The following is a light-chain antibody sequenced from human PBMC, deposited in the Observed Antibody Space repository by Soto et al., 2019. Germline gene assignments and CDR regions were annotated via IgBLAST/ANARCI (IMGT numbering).Light chain of an antibody. CDR3: QQYDNLPLT. CDR2: DAS. J-gene: IGKJ4*01. V-gene: IGKV1-33*01. Sequence: DMQMTQSPSTRSASVGDRVTVTCQASQDISNYLNWYQQKPGKAPKLLIYDASNLETGVPSRFSGSGSGTDFTFTISSLQPEDIATYYCQQYDNLPLTFGGGTKVDIK. CDR1: QDISNY.